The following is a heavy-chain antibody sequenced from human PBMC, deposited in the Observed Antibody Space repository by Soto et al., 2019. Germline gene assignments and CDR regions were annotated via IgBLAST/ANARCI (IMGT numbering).Heavy chain of an antibody. V-gene: IGHV4-59*08. CDR2: IYYSGST. CDR3: ARPLRSYGLDAFDI. CDR1: GGSISTYY. J-gene: IGHJ3*02. D-gene: IGHD5-18*01. Sequence: PSETLSLTCTVSGGSISTYYWSWIRQPPGKGLEWIGYIYYSGSTNYNPSLKSRVTISVDTSKNQFSLKLSSVTAADTAVYFCARPLRSYGLDAFDIWGQGTMVTVPS.